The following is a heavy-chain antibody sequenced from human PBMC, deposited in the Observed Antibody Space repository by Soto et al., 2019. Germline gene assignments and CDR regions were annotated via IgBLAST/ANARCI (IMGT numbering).Heavy chain of an antibody. Sequence: LRVSCAASGFTFSSYAMHWVRQAPGKGLEWVAVISYDGSNKYYADSVKGRFTISRDNSKNTLYLQMNSLRAEDTAVYYCAREREDIVVVPDAISGGMDVCGQGTTLTVSS. CDR3: AREREDIVVVPDAISGGMDV. CDR1: GFTFSSYA. J-gene: IGHJ6*02. CDR2: ISYDGSNK. V-gene: IGHV3-30-3*01. D-gene: IGHD2-2*02.